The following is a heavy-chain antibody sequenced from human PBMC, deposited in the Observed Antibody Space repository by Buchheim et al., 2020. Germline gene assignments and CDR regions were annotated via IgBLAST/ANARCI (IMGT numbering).Heavy chain of an antibody. V-gene: IGHV3-33*01. J-gene: IGHJ6*02. Sequence: QVRLVESGGGVVQPGRSLRLSCAASGFTFSSYGMHWVRQAPGKGLEWVAVIWYDGSNKYYADSVKGRFTISRDNSKNTLYLQMNSLRAEDTAVYYCARVSSSWYGYYYYGMDVWGQGTT. CDR1: GFTFSSYG. CDR2: IWYDGSNK. D-gene: IGHD6-13*01. CDR3: ARVSSSWYGYYYYGMDV.